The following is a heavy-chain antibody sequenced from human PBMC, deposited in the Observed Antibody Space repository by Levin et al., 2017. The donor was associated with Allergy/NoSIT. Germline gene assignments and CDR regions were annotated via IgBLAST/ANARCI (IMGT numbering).Heavy chain of an antibody. Sequence: GGSLRLSCAAPGFTFNTYPMHWVRQTPGKGLEWVALISYDGSNQYYADSVKGRFSISRDNYKNTLYLEMSSLRPEDTAIYNCARGPEVVAEGLHDSWGQGTLVTVSS. CDR2: ISYDGSNQ. V-gene: IGHV3-30-3*01. D-gene: IGHD6-6*01. CDR3: ARGPEVVAEGLHDS. CDR1: GFTFNTYP. J-gene: IGHJ4*02.